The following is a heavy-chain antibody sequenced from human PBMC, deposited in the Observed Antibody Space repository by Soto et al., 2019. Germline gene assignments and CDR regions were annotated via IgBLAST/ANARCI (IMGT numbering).Heavy chain of an antibody. CDR2: ISAYNGNT. Sequence: ASVKVSCKASGYTFTSYGISWVRQAPGQGLEWMGWISAYNGNTNYAQKLQGRATMTTDTSTSTAYMELRSLRSDDTAVYYCARWGCTNGVCYPTATFDYWGQGTLVTVSS. D-gene: IGHD2-8*01. V-gene: IGHV1-18*01. J-gene: IGHJ4*02. CDR3: ARWGCTNGVCYPTATFDY. CDR1: GYTFTSYG.